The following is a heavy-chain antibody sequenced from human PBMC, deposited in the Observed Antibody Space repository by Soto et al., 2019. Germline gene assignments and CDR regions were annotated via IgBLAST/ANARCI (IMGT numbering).Heavy chain of an antibody. D-gene: IGHD3-9*01. Sequence: GGSLRLSCAASGFSVTAHYMTWVRQAPGKGLEWVSVLYTGGSAYYGDSVKGRFTISRDSSTNTLYLQMNSLKVGDTAFYFCARSFNDWTTYFDYWSEGTLVTVSS. J-gene: IGHJ4*02. CDR2: LYTGGSA. CDR1: GFSVTAHY. V-gene: IGHV3-53*01. CDR3: ARSFNDWTTYFDY.